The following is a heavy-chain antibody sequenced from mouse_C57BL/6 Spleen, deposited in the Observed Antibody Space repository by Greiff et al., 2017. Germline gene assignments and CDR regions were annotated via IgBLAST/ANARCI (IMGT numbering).Heavy chain of an antibody. CDR2: IDPEDGET. Sequence: VQLQQSGAELVKPGASVKLSCTASGFNIKDYYMHWVKQRPEQGLEWIGRIDPEDGETKYAPKFQGKATITADTASNTAYLQRSSLTSEDTAVYSCAPHYYGSSYDYAMDYWGQGTSVTVSS. V-gene: IGHV14-2*01. CDR1: GFNIKDYY. D-gene: IGHD1-1*01. CDR3: APHYYGSSYDYAMDY. J-gene: IGHJ4*01.